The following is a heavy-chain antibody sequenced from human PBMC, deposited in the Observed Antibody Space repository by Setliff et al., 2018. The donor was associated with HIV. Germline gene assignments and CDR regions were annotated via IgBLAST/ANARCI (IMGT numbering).Heavy chain of an antibody. CDR2: IHYSGRT. CDR1: GGSISSDY. J-gene: IGHJ4*02. CDR3: ARHAAGPDGPFDY. Sequence: PSETLSLTCTVSGGSISSDYWSWIRQPPGKGLEWTGNIHYSGRTNYNPSLKSRITISVDTSKNQFSLKLSSVIAADTAVYYCARHAAGPDGPFDYWGQGTLVTVSS. V-gene: IGHV4-59*08.